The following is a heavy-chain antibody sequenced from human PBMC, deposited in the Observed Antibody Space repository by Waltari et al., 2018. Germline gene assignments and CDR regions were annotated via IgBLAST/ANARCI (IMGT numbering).Heavy chain of an antibody. V-gene: IGHV1-24*01. J-gene: IGHJ5*02. D-gene: IGHD3-10*01. CDR3: AREEVVRGVINSNWFDP. CDR1: GHTLTELS. Sequence: QVQLIQSGAEVKKPGASVKVSCKVSGHTLTELSIHWVRQAPGKGPEWMGGFDVEDGKTIYAQNFQGRGTMTEDTSTDTAYMELTSLRSEDTAVYYCAREEVVRGVINSNWFDPWGQGTLVTVSS. CDR2: FDVEDGKT.